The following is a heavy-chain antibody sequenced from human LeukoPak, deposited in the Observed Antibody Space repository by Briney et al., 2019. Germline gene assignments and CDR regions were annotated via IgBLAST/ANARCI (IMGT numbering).Heavy chain of an antibody. CDR3: ARRTTYYYDSSGYRPIDALDI. CDR1: GFTFSSYW. V-gene: IGHV3-7*01. CDR2: IKQDGSEK. J-gene: IGHJ3*02. D-gene: IGHD3-22*01. Sequence: PGGSLRLSCAASGFTFSSYWMRWVRQAPGKGLEWVANIKQDGSEKYYVDSVKGRFTISRDNAKNSLYLQMNSLRAEDTAVYYCARRTTYYYDSSGYRPIDALDIWGQGTMVTVSS.